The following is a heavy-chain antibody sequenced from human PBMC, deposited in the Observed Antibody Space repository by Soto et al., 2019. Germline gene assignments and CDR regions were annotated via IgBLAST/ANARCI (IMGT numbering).Heavy chain of an antibody. CDR1: GYSFTSYW. V-gene: IGHV5-51*01. J-gene: IGHJ6*02. D-gene: IGHD6-19*01. CDR3: ARLRGAVAGFNYCGMGG. Sequence: GESLKISCKGAGYSFTSYWIGWVRQMPGKGLEWMGVIYPGDSDTRYSPSFQGQVTISADKSSITAYLQWSSLSASDTAMYYCARLRGAVAGFNYCGMGGWGQETTVTVS. CDR2: IYPGDSDT.